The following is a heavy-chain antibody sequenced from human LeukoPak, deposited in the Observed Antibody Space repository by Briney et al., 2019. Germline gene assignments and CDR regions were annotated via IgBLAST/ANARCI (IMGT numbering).Heavy chain of an antibody. V-gene: IGHV1-2*02. CDR1: GYTFTDYY. CDR2: INSNSGAT. Sequence: VSVKVSCKVSGYTFTDYYVHWVPDVPGQGVRWLGGINSNSGATNFAQKFQGRVTYQRGTYVDTADMDLSRLTSDDTSVYFCARGGIVMGDYAWFDPWGQGTLVTVSS. D-gene: IGHD3-16*02. J-gene: IGHJ5*02. CDR3: ARGGIVMGDYAWFDP.